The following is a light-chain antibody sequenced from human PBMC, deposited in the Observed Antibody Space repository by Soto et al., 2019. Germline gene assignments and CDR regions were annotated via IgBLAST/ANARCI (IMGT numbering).Light chain of an antibody. CDR1: QSVSSSY. V-gene: IGKV3-20*01. Sequence: EIVLTQSPGTLSLSPGERATLSCRASQSVSSSYLAWYQQKPGQAPRLLIYGASSRATGIPDRFNGSGSGTDFTLNISRLEPEDFSVYYCQQYGRSPYTFDQGTKQEIK. J-gene: IGKJ2*01. CDR3: QQYGRSPYT. CDR2: GAS.